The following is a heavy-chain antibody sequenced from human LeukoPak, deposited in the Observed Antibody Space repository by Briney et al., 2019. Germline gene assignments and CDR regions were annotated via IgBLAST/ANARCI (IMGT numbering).Heavy chain of an antibody. CDR3: ERDHNYAFDN. D-gene: IGHD1-1*01. CDR2: IGIDSGNT. V-gene: IGHV3-48*01. Sequence: GGSLRLSCTASGFPFIEYSMNWVRQVPGKGLEWIAYIGIDSGNTKYADSVRGRFTISADKTKNSLYLQMNSLRVDDTAVYYCERDHNYAFDNWGQGTLVSVAS. J-gene: IGHJ4*02. CDR1: GFPFIEYS.